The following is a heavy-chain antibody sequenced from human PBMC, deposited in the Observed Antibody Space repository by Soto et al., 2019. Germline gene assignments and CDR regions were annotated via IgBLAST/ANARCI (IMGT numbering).Heavy chain of an antibody. CDR3: ARGADHYYYMDV. CDR1: GYTFTSYD. Sequence: GSVKVSCKASGYTFTSYDINWVRQATGQGLEWMGWMNPNSGNTGYAQKFQGRVTMTRNTSISTAYMELSSLRSEDTAVYYCARGADHYYYMDVWGKGTTVTVSS. J-gene: IGHJ6*03. V-gene: IGHV1-8*01. CDR2: MNPNSGNT.